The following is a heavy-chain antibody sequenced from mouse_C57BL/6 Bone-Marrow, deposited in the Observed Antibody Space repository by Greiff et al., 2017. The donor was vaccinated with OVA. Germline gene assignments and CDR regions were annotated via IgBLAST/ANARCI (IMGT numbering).Heavy chain of an antibody. CDR1: GYTFTSYW. J-gene: IGHJ3*01. Sequence: QVQLQQPGAELVKPGASVKLSCKASGYTFTSYWMHWVKQRPVRGLEWIGRIAPNSGGTKYYEKFKSKATLTVDKPSSTAYMQLSSLTSEDTAVYYCARWGDSAWFAYWGQGTLVTVSA. CDR2: IAPNSGGT. V-gene: IGHV1-72*01. D-gene: IGHD2-13*01. CDR3: ARWGDSAWFAY.